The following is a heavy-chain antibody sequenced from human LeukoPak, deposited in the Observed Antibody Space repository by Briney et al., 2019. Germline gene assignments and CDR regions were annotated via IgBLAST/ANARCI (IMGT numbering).Heavy chain of an antibody. V-gene: IGHV3-48*03. CDR1: ALTFSIHD. J-gene: IGHJ4*02. D-gene: IGHD6-19*01. Sequence: GGSLRLSCAASALTFSIHDMNWVRQAPGKGLEWVSYISSVGSTIYYADSVKGRFTISRDNAKNSLYLQMNSLRAEDTAVYYCASAMSSGWYSLGYWGQGTLVTVSP. CDR2: ISSVGSTI. CDR3: ASAMSSGWYSLGY.